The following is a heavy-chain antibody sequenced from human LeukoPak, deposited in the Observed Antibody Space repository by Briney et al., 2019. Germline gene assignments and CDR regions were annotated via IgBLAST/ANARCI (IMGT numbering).Heavy chain of an antibody. CDR2: INPSGGST. J-gene: IGHJ1*01. CDR1: GYTFTSYY. CDR3: ARVGGDYLSAEYFQH. Sequence: ASVKVSCKASGYTFTSYYMHWVRQAPGQGLEWMGIINPSGGSTGYAQKFQGRVTMTRDTSTSTVYMELSSLRSEDTAVYYCARVGGDYLSAEYFQHWGQGTLVTVSS. V-gene: IGHV1-46*01. D-gene: IGHD4-17*01.